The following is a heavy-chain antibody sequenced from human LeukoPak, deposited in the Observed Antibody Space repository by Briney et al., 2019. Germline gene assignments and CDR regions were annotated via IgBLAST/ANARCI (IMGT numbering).Heavy chain of an antibody. J-gene: IGHJ4*02. D-gene: IGHD4/OR15-4a*01. CDR2: ISSSGSTI. V-gene: IGHV3-11*01. CDR3: ARITLTSWAFDY. Sequence: PGGSLRLSCAASGFTFSDYYMSWIRQAPGKGLEWVSYISSSGSTIYYADSVKGRFTISRDNAKNSLYLQINSLTAEDTALYHCARITLTSWAFDYWGQGTLVTVSS. CDR1: GFTFSDYY.